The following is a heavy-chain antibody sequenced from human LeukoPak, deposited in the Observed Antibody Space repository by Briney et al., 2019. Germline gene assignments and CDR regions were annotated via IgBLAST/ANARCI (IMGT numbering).Heavy chain of an antibody. J-gene: IGHJ3*02. CDR3: ATAPFPRYDFWRCYDVFDI. D-gene: IGHD3-3*01. CDR1: GCTIIGFS. Sequence: ASVKVSCNVSGCTIIGFSMNWVRQAPGKGLEWMGGIDPEDGETIYAEKFQGRVTMTEDTSTDTAYMALSSLRSEDTAVYYCATAPFPRYDFWRCYDVFDIWGQGTMVTVSS. CDR2: IDPEDGET. V-gene: IGHV1-24*01.